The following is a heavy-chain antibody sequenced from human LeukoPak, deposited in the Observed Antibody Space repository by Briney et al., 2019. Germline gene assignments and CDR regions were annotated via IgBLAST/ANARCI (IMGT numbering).Heavy chain of an antibody. CDR1: GYSISSGYY. Sequence: SETLSLTCTVSGYSISSGYYWGWIRQPPGKGLEWIGSVYRSGSTYYNPSLKSRVTISVDTSKNQFSLKLSSVTAADTAIYYCARVLDSGYSDYWGQGTLVTVSS. CDR2: VYRSGST. V-gene: IGHV4-38-2*02. D-gene: IGHD1-26*01. CDR3: ARVLDSGYSDY. J-gene: IGHJ4*02.